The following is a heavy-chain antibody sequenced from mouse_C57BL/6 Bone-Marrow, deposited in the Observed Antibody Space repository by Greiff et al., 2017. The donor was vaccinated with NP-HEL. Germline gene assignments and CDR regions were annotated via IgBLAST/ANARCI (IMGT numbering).Heavy chain of an antibody. CDR3: ARGLLWLRRRDYYAMDY. D-gene: IGHD2-2*01. V-gene: IGHV1-64*01. CDR2: IHPNSGST. CDR1: GYTFTSYW. Sequence: VQLQQPGAELVKPGASVKLSCKASGYTFTSYWMHWVKQRPGQGLEWIGMIHPNSGSTNYNEKFKSKATLTVDKSNSTAYMHLSSLTSEDSAVYYCARGLLWLRRRDYYAMDYWGQGTSVTVSS. J-gene: IGHJ4*01.